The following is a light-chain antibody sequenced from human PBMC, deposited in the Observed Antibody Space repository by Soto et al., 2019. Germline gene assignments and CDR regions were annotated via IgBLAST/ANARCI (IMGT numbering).Light chain of an antibody. CDR1: QSVSSSY. V-gene: IGKV3-20*01. Sequence: EIVLTQSPGTLSLSPGERATLSCRASQSVSSSYLAWYPQKPGQAPRLLIYGASSRATGIPARFSGSGSGTDFTRTISSLEPEDVAVYYCQQYGSSPWTFGQGTKVEIK. J-gene: IGKJ1*01. CDR3: QQYGSSPWT. CDR2: GAS.